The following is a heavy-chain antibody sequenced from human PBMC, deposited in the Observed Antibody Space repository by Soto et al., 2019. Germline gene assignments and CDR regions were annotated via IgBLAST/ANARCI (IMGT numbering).Heavy chain of an antibody. CDR1: GFTFATYW. J-gene: IGHJ6*02. V-gene: IGHV3-7*01. Sequence: GGSLRLSWAASGFTFATYWLTWFRQAPGEGLEWVANIIKAGSEKNYVGSVKGRFTIFRDTAKKSVYLQMNRLRAEDTAVSFCARVIASRRYYYGMDVWGQGTTVTVSS. CDR3: ARVIASRRYYYGMDV. D-gene: IGHD6-6*01. CDR2: IIKAGSEK.